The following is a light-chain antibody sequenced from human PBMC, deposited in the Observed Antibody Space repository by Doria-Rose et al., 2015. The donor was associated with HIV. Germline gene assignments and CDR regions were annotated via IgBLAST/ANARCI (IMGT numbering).Light chain of an antibody. Sequence: TQSPGTLSLSPGERATLSCRASQSFSSTYLAWYQQKPGQAPSLLIYDGSTRATGIPDRFSASGSGTDFTLTINRLEPEDFALYYCHQYGTSWAFGEGTKVEI. J-gene: IGKJ1*01. V-gene: IGKV3-20*01. CDR3: HQYGTSWA. CDR1: QSFSSTY. CDR2: DGS.